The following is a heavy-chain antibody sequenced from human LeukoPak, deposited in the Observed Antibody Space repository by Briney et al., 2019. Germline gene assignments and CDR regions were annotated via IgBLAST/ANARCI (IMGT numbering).Heavy chain of an antibody. V-gene: IGHV3-53*01. J-gene: IGHJ4*02. D-gene: IGHD6-13*01. CDR1: GFTVSSNY. CDR3: ARGGGGIAAAKYYFDY. CDR2: IYSGGST. Sequence: LAGGSLRLSCAASGFTVSSNYMSWVRQAPGKGLEWVSVIYSGGSTYYADSVKGRFTISRDNSKNTLYLQMNSLRAEDTAVYYCARGGGGIAAAKYYFDYWGQGTLVTVSS.